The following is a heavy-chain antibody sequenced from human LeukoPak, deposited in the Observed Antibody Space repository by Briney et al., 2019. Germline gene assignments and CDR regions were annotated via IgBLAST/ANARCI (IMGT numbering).Heavy chain of an antibody. Sequence: GGSLRLSCAASGFTFSDYYMSWIRQAPGKGLEWVSYMSSSSSYTNYADSVKGRFTISRDNAKNSLYLQMNSLRAEDTAVYYCARGDSSSWYPFDYWGQGTLVIVSS. J-gene: IGHJ4*02. V-gene: IGHV3-11*06. CDR1: GFTFSDYY. CDR3: ARGDSSSWYPFDY. CDR2: MSSSSSYT. D-gene: IGHD6-13*01.